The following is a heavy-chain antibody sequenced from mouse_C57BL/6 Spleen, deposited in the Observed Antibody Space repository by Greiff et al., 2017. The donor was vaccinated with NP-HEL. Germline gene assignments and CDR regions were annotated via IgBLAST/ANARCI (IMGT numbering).Heavy chain of an antibody. J-gene: IGHJ4*01. CDR3: ARSGDSSGYGVRDYAMDY. Sequence: QVQLQQPGAELVKPGASVKLSCKASGYTFTSYWMHWVKQRPGRGLEWIGRIDPNSGGTKYNEKFKSKATLTVDKPSSTAYMQLSSLTSEDSAVYYCARSGDSSGYGVRDYAMDYWGQGTSVTVSS. CDR2: IDPNSGGT. CDR1: GYTFTSYW. D-gene: IGHD3-2*02. V-gene: IGHV1-72*01.